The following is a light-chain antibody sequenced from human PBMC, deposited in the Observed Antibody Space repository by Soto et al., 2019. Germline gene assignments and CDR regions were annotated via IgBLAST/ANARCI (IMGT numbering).Light chain of an antibody. Sequence: QLVLTQSPSASASLGASVKLTCTLSSGHSNYAIAWHQQQPEKGPRYLMKVNSDGSHRKGDGIPDRFSGSSSGAQRYLTISSLQSEDEADYYCQTWGTGIRVFGTGTKLT. CDR3: QTWGTGIRV. J-gene: IGLJ1*01. CDR2: VNSDGSH. CDR1: SGHSNYA. V-gene: IGLV4-69*01.